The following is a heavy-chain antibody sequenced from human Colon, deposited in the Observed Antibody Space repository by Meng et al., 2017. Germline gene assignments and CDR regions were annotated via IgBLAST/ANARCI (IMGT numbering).Heavy chain of an antibody. CDR1: GGSITSGNYD. J-gene: IGHJ5*02. CDR2: IYTSGST. Sequence: QVQLQGSGPGLVKPSQTLSLPCTVSGGSITSGNYDWSWIRQPAGKGLEWIGRIYTSGSTSYNPALKSRVTISVDTSKNQFSLKLSSVTAADTAVYYCARGPMFDPWGQGTLVTVSS. CDR3: ARGPMFDP. V-gene: IGHV4-61*02.